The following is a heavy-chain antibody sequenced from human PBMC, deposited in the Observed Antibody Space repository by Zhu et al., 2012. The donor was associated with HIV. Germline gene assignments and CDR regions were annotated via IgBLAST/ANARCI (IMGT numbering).Heavy chain of an antibody. J-gene: IGHJ6*02. V-gene: IGHV4-34*01. D-gene: IGHD5-12*01. CDR2: INHTGNA. CDR3: ARHQATILRYGGSPRTDYKYFNMDV. CDR1: GGSFSAYY. Sequence: QVQLQQWGAGLVKPSGTLSLGCTISGGSFSAYYWSWIRQSPGGGLEWIGEINHTGNATYNPSLKSRVTISMDTSKNQFSLKLTSVAAADAAVYYCARHQATILRYGGSPRTDYKYFNMDVWGQRGPPSPSP.